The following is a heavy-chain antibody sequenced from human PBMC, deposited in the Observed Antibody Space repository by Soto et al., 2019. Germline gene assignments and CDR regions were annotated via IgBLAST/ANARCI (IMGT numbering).Heavy chain of an antibody. CDR2: MNPNSGNT. J-gene: IGHJ6*02. Sequence: GASVKVSCKASGYTFTSYDINWVRQATGQGLEWMGWMNPNSGNTGYAQKFQGRVTITRNTSISTAYMELSSLRSEDTAVDYCARGRPRHSWSGDYPRYYYYRTDVLDQLTTVTVSS. D-gene: IGHD3-3*02. CDR1: GYTFTSYD. CDR3: ARGRPRHSWSGDYPRYYYYRTDV. V-gene: IGHV1-8*01.